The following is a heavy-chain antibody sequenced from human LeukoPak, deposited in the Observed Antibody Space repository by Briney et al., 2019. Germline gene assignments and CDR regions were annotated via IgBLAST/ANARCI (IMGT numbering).Heavy chain of an antibody. CDR3: AKGTYCSITSCFDAFDI. CDR2: IWYGGSNK. D-gene: IGHD2-2*01. J-gene: IGHJ3*02. CDR1: GFTFSSYG. V-gene: IGHV3-33*08. Sequence: GGSLRLSCAASGFTFSSYGMHWVRQAPGKGLEWVAVIWYGGSNKYYADSVKGRFTISRDNSRNTLYLQMNSLRAEDTAVYYCAKGTYCSITSCFDAFDIWGQGTMVTVSS.